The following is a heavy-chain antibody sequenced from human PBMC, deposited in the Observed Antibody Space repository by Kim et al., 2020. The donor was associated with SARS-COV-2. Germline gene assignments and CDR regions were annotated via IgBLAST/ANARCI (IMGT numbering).Heavy chain of an antibody. CDR2: SYI. CDR3: AQDSSSRSS. Sequence: SYIYYADSVKGRFTISRDNAKNSLYLQMNSLRAEDTAVYYCAQDSSSRSSWGQGTLVTVSS. J-gene: IGHJ4*02. D-gene: IGHD6-13*01. V-gene: IGHV3-21*01.